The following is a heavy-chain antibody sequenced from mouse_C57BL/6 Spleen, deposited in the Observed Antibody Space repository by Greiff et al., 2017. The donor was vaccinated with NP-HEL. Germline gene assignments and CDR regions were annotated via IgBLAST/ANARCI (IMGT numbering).Heavy chain of an antibody. Sequence: VQLQQSGPELVKPGASVKISCKASGYAFSSSWMNWVKQRPGKGLEWIGRIYPGDGDTNYNGKFKGKATLTADKSSSTAYMQLSSLTSEDSAVYFCAREGGYDQGVYFDYWGQGTTLTVSS. CDR1: GYAFSSSW. J-gene: IGHJ2*01. CDR3: AREGGYDQGVYFDY. CDR2: IYPGDGDT. V-gene: IGHV1-82*01. D-gene: IGHD2-2*01.